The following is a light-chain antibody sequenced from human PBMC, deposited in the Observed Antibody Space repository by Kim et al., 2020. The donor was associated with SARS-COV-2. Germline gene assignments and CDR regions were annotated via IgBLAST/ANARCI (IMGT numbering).Light chain of an antibody. Sequence: GRSVTISCPGSMSNIGNNFVYWYQQLPGAAPKLLVYRNHGRPSGVPDRFSGSKSDTSASLAITGLRSADEADYYCASWDDGLNGPVFGGGTQLTVL. CDR1: MSNIGNNF. CDR2: RNH. J-gene: IGLJ3*02. V-gene: IGLV1-47*01. CDR3: ASWDDGLNGPV.